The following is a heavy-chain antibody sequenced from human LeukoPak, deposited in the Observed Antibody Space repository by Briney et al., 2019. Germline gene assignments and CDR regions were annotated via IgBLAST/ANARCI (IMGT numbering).Heavy chain of an antibody. CDR1: GGSISISSYY. Sequence: SETLSLTCTVSGGSISISSYYWGWIRQPPGKRLEWIGSIHYGGSTHDNPSLRSRVTISVDTSNNQFSLRLGSVTAADTAFYFFVRLTTDYDILTGYSPDAFDIWGQGTMVTVSS. CDR3: VRLTTDYDILTGYSPDAFDI. CDR2: IHYGGST. D-gene: IGHD3-9*01. V-gene: IGHV4-39*01. J-gene: IGHJ3*02.